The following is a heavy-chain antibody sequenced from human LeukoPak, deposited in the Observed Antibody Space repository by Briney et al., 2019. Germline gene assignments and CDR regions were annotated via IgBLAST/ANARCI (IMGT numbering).Heavy chain of an antibody. J-gene: IGHJ4*02. D-gene: IGHD2-15*01. CDR2: INPNSGGT. CDR3: ARGRGYCSGGSCYGDYFDY. CDR1: GYTFTGYY. Sequence: ASVKVSCKPSGYTFTGYYMHWVRQAPGQGLEWMGWINPNSGGTNYAQKFQGRVTMTRGTSISTAYMELSRLRSDDTAVYYCARGRGYCSGGSCYGDYFDYWGQGTLVTVSS. V-gene: IGHV1-2*02.